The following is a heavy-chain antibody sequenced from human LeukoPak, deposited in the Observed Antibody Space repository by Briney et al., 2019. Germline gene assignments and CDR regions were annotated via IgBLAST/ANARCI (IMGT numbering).Heavy chain of an antibody. Sequence: PGGSLRLSCAASGLTVRGNYMSWVRQAPGKELEWVSVIYSDGTTYYEDSVKGRFTISRDNSKNTLALQMNSLRAEDTAVYYCAREKGRGVISPYYDYWGQGTLVTVSS. CDR3: AREKGRGVISPYYDY. CDR1: GLTVRGNY. D-gene: IGHD3-10*01. V-gene: IGHV3-53*01. J-gene: IGHJ4*02. CDR2: IYSDGTT.